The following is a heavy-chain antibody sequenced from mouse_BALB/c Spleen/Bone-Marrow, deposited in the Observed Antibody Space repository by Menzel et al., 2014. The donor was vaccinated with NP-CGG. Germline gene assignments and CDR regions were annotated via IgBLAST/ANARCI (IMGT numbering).Heavy chain of an antibody. V-gene: IGHV1-18*01. CDR2: INPYNGGT. D-gene: IGHD2-4*01. CDR1: GYSFTGYT. J-gene: IGHJ3*01. CDR3: ARRDYYDYAWFAY. Sequence: DVKLQESGPALVKPGASMKISCKASGYSFTGYTMNWVKQSHGKNLEWIGLINPYNGGTTYNQKFKGKATLTVDKSSSTAYIELLSLTSEDSAVYYCARRDYYDYAWFAYWGQGTLVTVSA.